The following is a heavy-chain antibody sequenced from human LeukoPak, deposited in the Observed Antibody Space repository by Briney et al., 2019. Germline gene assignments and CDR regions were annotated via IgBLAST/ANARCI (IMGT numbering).Heavy chain of an antibody. CDR3: AFYDSSGRGAFDI. V-gene: IGHV3-53*01. J-gene: IGHJ3*02. D-gene: IGHD3-22*01. Sequence: PGGSLRLSCAASGFTVSSNYMSWVRQAPGKGLEWVSVIYSGGSTYYADSVKGRFTISRDNSKNTLYLQMNSLRAEDTAVYYCAFYDSSGRGAFDIWGQGTMVTVSS. CDR2: IYSGGST. CDR1: GFTVSSNY.